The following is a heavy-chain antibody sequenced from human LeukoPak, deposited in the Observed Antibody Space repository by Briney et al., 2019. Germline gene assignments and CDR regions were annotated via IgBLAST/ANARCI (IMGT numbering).Heavy chain of an antibody. CDR1: GFTFNNCA. CDR2: MSGSGTST. V-gene: IGHV3-23*01. J-gene: IGHJ4*02. CDR3: AKDRYYDFWSGYYIGDN. Sequence: GGSLRLSCVASGFTFNNCAMSWVRQTPGRGLEWVSAMSGSGTSTYYVDSVKGRFTISRDTSKSTVYLQMNSLRAEDTALYYCAKDRYYDFWSGYYIGDNWGQGTLVTVSS. D-gene: IGHD3-3*01.